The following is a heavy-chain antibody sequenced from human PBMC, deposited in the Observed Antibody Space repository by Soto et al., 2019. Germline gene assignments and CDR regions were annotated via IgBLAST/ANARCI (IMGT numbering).Heavy chain of an antibody. CDR1: GFTLSSYA. CDR2: ITASGNT. J-gene: IGHJ4*02. Sequence: LRLSCAASGFTLSSYAMSWVRQAPGKGLEWVSAITASGNTDYVDSVKGRFTISRDSSKNTLYLQMNGLRAEDTAIYYCAKEEWELTRPRFDYWGQGTLVTFSS. V-gene: IGHV3-23*01. D-gene: IGHD1-26*01. CDR3: AKEEWELTRPRFDY.